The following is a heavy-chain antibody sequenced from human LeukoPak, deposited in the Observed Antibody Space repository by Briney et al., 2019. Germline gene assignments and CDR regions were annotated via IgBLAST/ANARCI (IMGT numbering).Heavy chain of an antibody. V-gene: IGHV3-23*01. Sequence: GGSLRLSCAASDFTFSIYAMSWVRQAPGKGLEWVSAISGSGDNTYYADSVKGRFTVSRDNSKNTLYLRMNSLRAEDTAVYYCAKDWASSGWSHFDCWGQGTLVTVSS. CDR3: AKDWASSGWSHFDC. J-gene: IGHJ4*02. D-gene: IGHD6-13*01. CDR2: ISGSGDNT. CDR1: DFTFSIYA.